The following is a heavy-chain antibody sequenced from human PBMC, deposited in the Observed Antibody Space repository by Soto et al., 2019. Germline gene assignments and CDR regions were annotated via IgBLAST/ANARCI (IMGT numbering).Heavy chain of an antibody. CDR1: GGSISSSSYY. D-gene: IGHD6-13*01. CDR3: AGVIATAGPINFDY. V-gene: IGHV4-39*01. J-gene: IGHJ4*02. CDR2: IYYSGST. Sequence: QLQVQESGPGLVKPSETLSLTCTVSGGSISSSSYYWGWIRQPPGKGLEWIGSIYYSGSTYYNPSLKSRVTISVDTSKNQFSLKLSSVTAADTAVYYCAGVIATAGPINFDYWGQGTLVTVSS.